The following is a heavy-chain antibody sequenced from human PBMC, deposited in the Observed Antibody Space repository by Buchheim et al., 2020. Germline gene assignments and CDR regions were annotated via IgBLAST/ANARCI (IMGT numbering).Heavy chain of an antibody. V-gene: IGHV3-30*04. J-gene: IGHJ4*02. Sequence: QVQLVESGGGVVQPGRSLRLSCAASGFTLSSYAMHWVRQAPGKGLEWVAVISYDGSNKYYADSVKGRFTISRDNSKNTLYLQMNSLRAEDTAVYYCARFAAGYHTPLDYWGQGTL. CDR1: GFTLSSYA. CDR2: ISYDGSNK. CDR3: ARFAAGYHTPLDY. D-gene: IGHD3-16*02.